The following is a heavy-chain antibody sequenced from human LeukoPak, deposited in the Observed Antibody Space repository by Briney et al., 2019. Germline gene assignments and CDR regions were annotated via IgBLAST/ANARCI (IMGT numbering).Heavy chain of an antibody. CDR1: GGSISSYY. Sequence: SETLSLTCTVSGGSISSYYWSWIRQPPGKGLEWIGYIYYSGSTNYNPSLKSRVAMSVDTSKNQFSLKLSSVTAADTAVYYCARVDSSSVDWFDPWGQGTLVTVSS. J-gene: IGHJ5*02. CDR3: ARVDSSSVDWFDP. CDR2: IYYSGST. D-gene: IGHD6-6*01. V-gene: IGHV4-59*01.